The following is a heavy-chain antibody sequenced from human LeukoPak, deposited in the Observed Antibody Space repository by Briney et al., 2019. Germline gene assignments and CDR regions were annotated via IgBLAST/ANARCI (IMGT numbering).Heavy chain of an antibody. CDR3: ARTNLGLFDY. CDR2: INHSGST. CDR1: GGSFSGYY. J-gene: IGHJ4*02. Sequence: PSETLSLTCAVYGGSFSGYYWSWIRQPPGKGLEWIWEINHSGSTNYNPSLKSRVTISVDTSKNQFSLKLSSVTAADTAVYYCARTNLGLFDYWGQGTLVTVSS. V-gene: IGHV4-34*01.